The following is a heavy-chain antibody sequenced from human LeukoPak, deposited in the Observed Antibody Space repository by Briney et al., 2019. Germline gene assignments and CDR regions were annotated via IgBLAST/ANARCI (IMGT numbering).Heavy chain of an antibody. CDR2: INHSGST. CDR3: GSRNSYGSYY. CDR1: GGSFSGYY. Sequence: SETLSLTCAVYGGSFSGYYWSWIRQPPGKGLEWIGEINHSGSTNYNPSLKSRVTISVDTSKNQFSLKLSSVTAADTAVYYCGSRNSYGSYYWGQGTLVTVSS. D-gene: IGHD5-18*01. V-gene: IGHV4-34*01. J-gene: IGHJ4*02.